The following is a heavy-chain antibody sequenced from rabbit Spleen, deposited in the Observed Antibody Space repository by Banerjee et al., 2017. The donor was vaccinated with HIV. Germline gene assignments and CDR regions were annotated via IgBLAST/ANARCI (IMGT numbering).Heavy chain of an antibody. CDR3: VREAGYGGYGDGNL. V-gene: IGHV1S7*01. Sequence: QSLEESGGGLVQPGGSLTLSCKASGFDFNNYYMTWVRQAPGKGLEWIGLTEPIFGTTYYASWVNGRFTISRHNAQNTLYLQLDSLTAADTATYFCVREAGYGGYGDGNLWGQGTLVTVS. J-gene: IGHJ4*01. CDR1: GFDFNNYY. CDR2: TEPIFGTT. D-gene: IGHD6-1*01.